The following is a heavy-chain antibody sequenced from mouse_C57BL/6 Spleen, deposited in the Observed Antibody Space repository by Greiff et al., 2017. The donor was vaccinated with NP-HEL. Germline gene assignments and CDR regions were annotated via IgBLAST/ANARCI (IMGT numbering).Heavy chain of an antibody. CDR2: IDPETGGT. CDR3: TRGGYPTHWYFDV. CDR1: GYTFTDYE. J-gene: IGHJ1*03. V-gene: IGHV1-15*01. Sequence: QVQLQQSGAELVRPGASVTLSCKASGYTFTDYEMHWVKQTPVHGLEWIGAIDPETGGTAYNQKFKGKAILTADKSSSTAYMELRSLTSEDSAVYYCTRGGYPTHWYFDVWGTGTTVTVSS.